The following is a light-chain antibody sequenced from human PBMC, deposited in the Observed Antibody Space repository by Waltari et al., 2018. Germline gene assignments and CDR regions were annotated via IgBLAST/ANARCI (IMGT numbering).Light chain of an antibody. CDR3: QLYNTLRNT. Sequence: ETVMTQSPATLSVFQGERITISCRDSQSLSTNLAWYQQKPGQDPRLLIYGASTRATGFPPRFSYSRSVPEFTLTIPRLPSQDFAVYYSQLYNTLRNTFGQRT. V-gene: IGKV3D-15*01. CDR2: GAS. CDR1: QSLSTN. J-gene: IGKJ2*01.